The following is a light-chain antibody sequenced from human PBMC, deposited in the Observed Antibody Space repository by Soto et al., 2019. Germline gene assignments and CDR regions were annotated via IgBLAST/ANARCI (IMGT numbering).Light chain of an antibody. J-gene: IGLJ3*02. CDR2: GKS. CDR1: SSNIGAGDD. Sequence: QSVLTQPPSVSGAPGQRVTISCPGSSSNIGAGDDVHWYQHLPATAPKLLIYGKSNRPSGVPDRFSGSNSGTSASLAITGLQADDEADYFCQACDNSLSGWVFGGGTKVTVL. CDR3: QACDNSLSGWV. V-gene: IGLV1-40*01.